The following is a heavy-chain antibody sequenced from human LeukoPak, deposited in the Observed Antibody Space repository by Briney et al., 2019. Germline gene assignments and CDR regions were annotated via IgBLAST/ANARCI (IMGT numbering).Heavy chain of an antibody. CDR2: IDDSGNT. V-gene: IGHV4-59*01. J-gene: IGHJ4*02. CDR1: ADSISLYF. Sequence: SETLSLTCSVSADSISLYFWSWIRQSPGKGLEWIGYIDDSGNTKYHPSLKSRVTISVDTSTNQFSLKLRSVTAADTAVYYCARVSEMATNPFDYWDQGTLVTVSS. D-gene: IGHD5-24*01. CDR3: ARVSEMATNPFDY.